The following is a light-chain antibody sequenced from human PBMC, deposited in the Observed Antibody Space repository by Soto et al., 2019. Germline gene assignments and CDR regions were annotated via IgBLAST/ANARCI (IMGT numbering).Light chain of an antibody. J-gene: IGKJ5*01. CDR1: QGISHY. V-gene: IGKV1-27*01. CDR3: QKYNRAPPIT. CDR2: AAS. Sequence: PLNQSRYSLSASLGDRGQIRRXESQGISHYLSWYQQKPGKVHKLLSYAASTLQSGVPSRFSRSGSGTDFTLTISSLQPEDVATYYCQKYNRAPPITFGQGTRLEIK.